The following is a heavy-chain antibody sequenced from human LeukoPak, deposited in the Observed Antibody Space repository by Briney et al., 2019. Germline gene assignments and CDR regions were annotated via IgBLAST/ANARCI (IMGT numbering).Heavy chain of an antibody. CDR3: ARGTRWLNLEY. V-gene: IGHV4-34*01. CDR2: INHSGST. J-gene: IGHJ4*02. Sequence: PSETLSLTCVVYGGSFSGYYWSWIRQPPGKGLEWIGEINHSGSTNYNPSLKSRVTISGDTSKNQFFLKLTSVTAADTAVYYCARGTRWLNLEYWGQGTLVTVSS. CDR1: GGSFSGYY. D-gene: IGHD5-24*01.